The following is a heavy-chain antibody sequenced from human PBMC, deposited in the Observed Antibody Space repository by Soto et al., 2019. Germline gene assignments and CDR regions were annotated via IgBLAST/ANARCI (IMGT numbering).Heavy chain of an antibody. V-gene: IGHV4-34*01. J-gene: IGHJ5*02. D-gene: IGHD1-26*01. CDR3: ARGRWDWDPSKSGFDP. CDR1: GGSFRGFY. CDR2: INQSGST. Sequence: QVQLQQWGAGLLKPSETLSLTCAVYGGSFRGFYWSWIRQPPGKGLEWIGEINQSGSTRYNASLNSRVTMAVDTSKDQFSLNRRSVAAADTAVYYCARGRWDWDPSKSGFDPWGQGTLVTVAA.